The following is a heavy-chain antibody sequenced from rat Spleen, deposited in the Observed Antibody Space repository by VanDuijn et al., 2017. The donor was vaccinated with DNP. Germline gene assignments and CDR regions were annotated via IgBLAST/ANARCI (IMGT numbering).Heavy chain of an antibody. J-gene: IGHJ3*01. D-gene: IGHD1-2*01. CDR2: IISDGTRS. V-gene: IGHV5S10*01. CDR1: GFTFSNYD. CDR3: AARYSSSWFAY. Sequence: EVQLEESGGGLVQPGRSLKLSCAASGFTFSNYDMAWVRQAPTKGLEWVATIISDGTRSDYPDSVKGRFTISRDDAKNTLYLQMNSLRSEDTATYYCAARYSSSWFAYWGQGTLVTVSS.